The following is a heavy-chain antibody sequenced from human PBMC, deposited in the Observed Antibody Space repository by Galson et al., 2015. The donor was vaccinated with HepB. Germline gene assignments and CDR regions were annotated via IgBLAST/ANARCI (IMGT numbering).Heavy chain of an antibody. D-gene: IGHD1-1*01. V-gene: IGHV3-13*05. Sequence: SLRLSCAASGFTFSSYDMHWVRQATGKGLEWVSAIGTAGDPYYPSSVKGRFTISRENAKNSLYLQMNSLRAGDTAVYYCARGARRRGRRGRYYYYGMDVWGQGTTVTVSS. CDR2: IGTAGDP. CDR3: ARGARRRGRRGRYYYYGMDV. CDR1: GFTFSSYD. J-gene: IGHJ6*02.